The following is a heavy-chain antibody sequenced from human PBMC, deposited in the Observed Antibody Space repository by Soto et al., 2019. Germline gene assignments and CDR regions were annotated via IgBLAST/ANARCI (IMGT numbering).Heavy chain of an antibody. CDR2: ISGYNGDT. V-gene: IGHV1-18*04. Sequence: QGPLVQSGAEVKKPGASVKVSCKAYGYRFTAFGVSWVRQAPGQGLEWLGWISGYNGDTNYAQTLQCRVTMTTDTSTSTAYMELRSLRSDDTAVYYCARDAPGSSQEHNWFDTWGQGTLVTVPS. D-gene: IGHD1-26*01. J-gene: IGHJ5*02. CDR3: ARDAPGSSQEHNWFDT. CDR1: GYRFTAFG.